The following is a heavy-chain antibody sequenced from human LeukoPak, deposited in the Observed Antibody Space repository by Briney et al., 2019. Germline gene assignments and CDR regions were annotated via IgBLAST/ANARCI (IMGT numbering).Heavy chain of an antibody. CDR1: GYSISSGYY. CDR3: ARGVTPAGGYYYYGMDV. V-gene: IGHV4-38-2*02. J-gene: IGHJ6*02. D-gene: IGHD5-18*01. Sequence: SETLSLTCTVSGYSISSGYYWGWIRQPPGKGLEWIGYIYHSGSTYYNPSLKSRVTISVDRSKNQFSLKLSSVTAADTAVYYCARGVTPAGGYYYYGMDVWGQGTTVTVSS. CDR2: IYHSGST.